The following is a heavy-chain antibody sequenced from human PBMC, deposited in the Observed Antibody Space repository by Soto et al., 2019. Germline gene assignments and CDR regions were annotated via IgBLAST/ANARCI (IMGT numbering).Heavy chain of an antibody. CDR1: GGIFSSSA. CDR3: ARGGIDASVHNWFES. Sequence: QVQLAQSGAEVIKPGSSVKVSCRASGGIFSSSAISWVRLAPGQGLEWMGGTIPVFERAIYAQKFQGRVTITADMSSSTAYVELSSLRSDATAVYYCARGGIDASVHNWFESWGQGTLVIVSS. J-gene: IGHJ5*01. V-gene: IGHV1-69*14. D-gene: IGHD3-16*01. CDR2: TIPVFERA.